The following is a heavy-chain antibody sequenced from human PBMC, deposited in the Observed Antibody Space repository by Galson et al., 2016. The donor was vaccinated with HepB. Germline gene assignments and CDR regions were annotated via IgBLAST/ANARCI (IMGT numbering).Heavy chain of an antibody. CDR2: SFHDEDYT. Sequence: SLRLSCAASGFTLSKYHMHWVRQAPGKGLEWVALSFHDEDYTYYPDSVKGRFTISRDNTKGTVYVHMNSLRDEYTAVYYCTREANEAFGIWGQGTMVTVSS. D-gene: IGHD1-1*01. V-gene: IGHV3-30-3*01. CDR3: TREANEAFGI. CDR1: GFTLSKYH. J-gene: IGHJ3*02.